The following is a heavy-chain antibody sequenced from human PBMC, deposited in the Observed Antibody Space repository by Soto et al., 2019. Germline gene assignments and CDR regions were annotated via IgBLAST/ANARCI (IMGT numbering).Heavy chain of an antibody. CDR2: IYSGGST. CDR1: GLNVSSTY. Sequence: EVQLVESGGGLIHPGGSLRLSCAASGLNVSSTYMSWVRQAPGKGLEWVSAIYSGGSTYYADSVKGRFTISRDNSKSTLYLQMNSLRAEDTAVYYCARDRRYSYGWLYGMDVWGQGTTVTVSS. V-gene: IGHV3-53*01. D-gene: IGHD5-18*01. J-gene: IGHJ6*02. CDR3: ARDRRYSYGWLYGMDV.